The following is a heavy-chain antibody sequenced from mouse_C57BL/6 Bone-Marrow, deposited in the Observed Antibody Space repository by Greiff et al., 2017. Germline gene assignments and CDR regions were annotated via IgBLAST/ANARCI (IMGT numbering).Heavy chain of an antibody. CDR1: GYSFTDYN. V-gene: IGHV1-39*01. D-gene: IGHD1-1*01. Sequence: VQLKQSGPELVKPGASVKISCRASGYSFTDYNMNWVKQSNGKSLEWIGVINPNYGTTSYNQKFKGKATLTVDQSSSTAYMQLNSLTSEDSAVYYCARSGYYGSSYFYYFDYWGQGTTLTVSS. CDR2: INPNYGTT. CDR3: ARSGYYGSSYFYYFDY. J-gene: IGHJ2*01.